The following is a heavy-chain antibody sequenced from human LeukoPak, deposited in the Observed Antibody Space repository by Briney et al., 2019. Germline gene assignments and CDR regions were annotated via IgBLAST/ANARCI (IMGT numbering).Heavy chain of an antibody. D-gene: IGHD5-18*01. CDR3: ARETPESGYSYGILDY. CDR2: IYYSGST. V-gene: IGHV4-61*01. Sequence: PSQTLSLTCTVSGGSISSGSYYWSWIRQPPGKGLEWIGYIYYSGSTNYNPSLKSRVTISVDTSKNQFSLKLNSVTAADTAVYYCARETPESGYSYGILDYWGQGTLVTVSS. CDR1: GGSISSGSYY. J-gene: IGHJ4*02.